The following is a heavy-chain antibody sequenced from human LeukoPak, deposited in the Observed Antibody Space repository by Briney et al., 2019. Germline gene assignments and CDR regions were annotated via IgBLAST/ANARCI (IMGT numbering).Heavy chain of an antibody. CDR3: AKGAYDYIEIAYFDY. D-gene: IGHD5-12*01. J-gene: IGHJ4*02. Sequence: GSLRLSCAASGFTFDDYAMHWVRQAPGKGLEWVSLIIGSSGSTFYADSVKGRFTISRDKSKNTLYLQMNSLRAEDTAVYYCAKGAYDYIEIAYFDYWGQGSLVTVSS. CDR1: GFTFDDYA. V-gene: IGHV3-23*01. CDR2: IIGSSGST.